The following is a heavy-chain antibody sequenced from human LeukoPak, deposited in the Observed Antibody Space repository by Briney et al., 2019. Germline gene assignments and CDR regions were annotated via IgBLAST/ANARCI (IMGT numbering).Heavy chain of an antibody. J-gene: IGHJ4*02. V-gene: IGHV1-69*02. CDR2: IIPILGIA. CDR3: ARTRGIAAAGYFDY. D-gene: IGHD6-13*01. CDR1: GGTFSSYT. Sequence: SVKVSCKASGGTFSSYTISWVRQAPGQGLEWMGRIIPILGIANYALKFQGRVTITADKSTSTAYMELSSLRSEDTAVYYCARTRGIAAAGYFDYWGQGTLVTVSS.